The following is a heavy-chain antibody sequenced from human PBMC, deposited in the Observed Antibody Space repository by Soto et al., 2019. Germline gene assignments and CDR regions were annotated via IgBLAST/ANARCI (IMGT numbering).Heavy chain of an antibody. Sequence: GASVKVSCKASGYTFTGYYMHWVRQAPGQGLEWMGWINPNSGGTNYAQKFQGWVTMTRDTSISTAYMELSRLRSDDTAVYYCARGVELVVRGVFQLYYFDDWGQGTLVTVSS. CDR2: INPNSGGT. V-gene: IGHV1-2*04. CDR1: GYTFTGYY. J-gene: IGHJ4*02. D-gene: IGHD3-10*01. CDR3: ARGVELVVRGVFQLYYFDD.